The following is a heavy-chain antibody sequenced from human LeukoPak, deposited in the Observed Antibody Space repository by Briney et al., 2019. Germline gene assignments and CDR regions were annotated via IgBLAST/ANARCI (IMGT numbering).Heavy chain of an antibody. CDR1: GYTFTSYG. J-gene: IGHJ5*02. CDR2: ISAYNGNT. D-gene: IGHD2-15*01. V-gene: IGHV1-18*01. Sequence: ASVKVSCKASGYTFTSYGISWVRQAPGQGLEWMGWISAYNGNTNYAQKLQGRVTITRDTSASTAYMELSSLRSEDTAVYYCARVLVVVAASWFDPWGQGTLVTVSS. CDR3: ARVLVVVAASWFDP.